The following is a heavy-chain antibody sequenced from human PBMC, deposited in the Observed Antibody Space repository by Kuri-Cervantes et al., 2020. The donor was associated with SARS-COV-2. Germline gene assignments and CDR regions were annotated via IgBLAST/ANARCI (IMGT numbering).Heavy chain of an antibody. V-gene: IGHV3-30-3*01. CDR3: ARDGRTPWLQRWGVIDI. Sequence: GESLKISCAASGFTFSSYAMHWVRQAPGKGLEWVAVISYDGSNNYNAYSVKGRFTISIDNAKNSLYLQMNSLSAEDTAVYYCARDGRTPWLQRWGVIDIWGQGTMVTVSS. D-gene: IGHD5-18*01. J-gene: IGHJ3*02. CDR2: ISYDGSNN. CDR1: GFTFSSYA.